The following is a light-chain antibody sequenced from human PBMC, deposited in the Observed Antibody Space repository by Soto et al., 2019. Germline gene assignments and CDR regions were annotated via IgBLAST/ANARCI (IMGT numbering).Light chain of an antibody. Sequence: DIQMTQSPSTLSASVGDRVTITCRASQSISRWLAWHQQKPGKAPSLLIYDASNLQRGVPSRFSGSGSGTEFTLTITSLQPEDFATYYCQQYNDYSGMFGKGTKVDI. CDR1: QSISRW. J-gene: IGKJ1*01. V-gene: IGKV1-5*01. CDR3: QQYNDYSGM. CDR2: DAS.